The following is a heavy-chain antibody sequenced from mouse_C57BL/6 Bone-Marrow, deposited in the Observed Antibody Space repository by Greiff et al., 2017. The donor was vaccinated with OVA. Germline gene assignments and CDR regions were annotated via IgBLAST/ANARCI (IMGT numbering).Heavy chain of an antibody. V-gene: IGHV1-69*01. J-gene: IGHJ2*01. CDR3: AREGGLRRAYYFDY. CDR1: GYTFTSYW. CDR2: IDPSDSYT. Sequence: QVQLQQPGAELVMPGASVKLSCKASGYTFTSYWMHWVKQRPGQGLEWIGEIDPSDSYTNYNQKFKGKSTLTVDKSSSTAYMQLSSLTSEDSAVYYCAREGGLRRAYYFDYWGQGTTLTVSP. D-gene: IGHD2-4*01.